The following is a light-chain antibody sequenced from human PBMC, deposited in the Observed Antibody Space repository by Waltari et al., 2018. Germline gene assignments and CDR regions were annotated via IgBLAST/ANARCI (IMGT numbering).Light chain of an antibody. Sequence: ETVMTQSPATVSVSPGERAAISCRASQSVSSNVAWYQQKPGQAPRLLIYDASTMATGIPVRFSGSGSGTDFTLTISSLQSEDFAIYYCQQYNNWPPYTFGQGTKLEI. J-gene: IGKJ2*01. V-gene: IGKV3-15*01. CDR2: DAS. CDR3: QQYNNWPPYT. CDR1: QSVSSN.